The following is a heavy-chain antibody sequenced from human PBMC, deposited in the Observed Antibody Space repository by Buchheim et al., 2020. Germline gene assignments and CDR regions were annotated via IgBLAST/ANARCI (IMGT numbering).Heavy chain of an antibody. CDR1: GFTFSIYA. J-gene: IGHJ6*02. Sequence: QVQLVESGGGVVQPGRSLRLSCAASGFTFSIYAMHWVRQAPGKGLEWVAVISSDGSNKYHADSVTGRFTISRYSSKHTLHLQMNSLRAEDTAVYYCARDVYSSSRYYYGMDVWGQGTT. D-gene: IGHD6-6*01. CDR2: ISSDGSNK. V-gene: IGHV3-30*04. CDR3: ARDVYSSSRYYYGMDV.